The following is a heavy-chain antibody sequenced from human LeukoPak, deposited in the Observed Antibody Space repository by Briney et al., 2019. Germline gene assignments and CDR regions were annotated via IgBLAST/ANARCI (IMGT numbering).Heavy chain of an antibody. CDR1: GLTFSSYG. CDR3: AKDYQRFDY. Sequence: GGSLRLSCAASGLTFSSYGFHWVRQAPGKGLEWVAAISNDGSQTYYAESAKGRFTFSRGNSKNTLYLQMNSLRAEDTAVYFCAKDYQRFDYWGQGTLVTVSS. CDR2: ISNDGSQT. D-gene: IGHD3-16*02. J-gene: IGHJ4*02. V-gene: IGHV3-30*18.